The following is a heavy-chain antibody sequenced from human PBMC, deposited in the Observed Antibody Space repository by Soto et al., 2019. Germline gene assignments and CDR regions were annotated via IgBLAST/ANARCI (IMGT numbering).Heavy chain of an antibody. CDR1: GGTFSSYT. V-gene: IGHV1-69*02. CDR2: IIPILGIA. Sequence: QVQLVQSGAEVKKPGSSVKVSCKASGGTFSSYTISWVRQAPGQGLEWMGRIIPILGIANYAQKFQCRVTITADKSTSTAYMELSSLRSEDTAVYYCARTRGVRNGMDVWGQGTTVTVSS. J-gene: IGHJ6*02. CDR3: ARTRGVRNGMDV. D-gene: IGHD3-10*01.